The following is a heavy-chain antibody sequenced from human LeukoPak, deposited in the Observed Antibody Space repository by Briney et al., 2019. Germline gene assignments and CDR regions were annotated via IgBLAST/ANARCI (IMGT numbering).Heavy chain of an antibody. CDR1: GYTFTGYY. CDR3: ARGFELGILGAFDI. D-gene: IGHD7-27*01. Sequence: ASVKVSCKASGYTFTGYYMHWVRQAPGQGLEWMGWINTNSGGTNYAQKFQGRVTMTRDTSISTAYMELRRLRSDDTAVYYCARGFELGILGAFDIWGQGTMVTVSS. CDR2: INTNSGGT. J-gene: IGHJ3*02. V-gene: IGHV1-2*02.